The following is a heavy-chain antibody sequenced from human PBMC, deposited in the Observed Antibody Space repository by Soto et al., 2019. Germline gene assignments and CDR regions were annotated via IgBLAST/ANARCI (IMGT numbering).Heavy chain of an antibody. V-gene: IGHV4-59*01. CDR2: IYYSGST. J-gene: IGHJ6*03. Sequence: QVQLQESGPGLVKPSETLSLTCTVSGGSISSYYWSWIRQPPGKGLEWIGYIYYSGSTNYNPSLTPRVTISVDTSMNQSSLTLSAVTAADTAVCYCARAPWRVARTDYFYCMDVWGKGATVTVSS. CDR1: GGSISSYY. CDR3: ARAPWRVARTDYFYCMDV. D-gene: IGHD5-12*01.